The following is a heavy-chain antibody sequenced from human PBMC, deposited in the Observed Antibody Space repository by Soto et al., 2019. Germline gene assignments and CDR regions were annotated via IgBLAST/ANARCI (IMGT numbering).Heavy chain of an antibody. Sequence: PSETLSLTCTVSGGSISSSGYYWGWIRQPPGKGLEWIGSIYYSGSTYYNPSLKSRVTISVDTSKNQFSLKLSSVTAADTAVYYCPSTIQISGFLFDYWGQGTLVTVSS. CDR2: IYYSGST. V-gene: IGHV4-39*01. J-gene: IGHJ4*02. D-gene: IGHD3-22*01. CDR3: PSTIQISGFLFDY. CDR1: GGSISSSGYY.